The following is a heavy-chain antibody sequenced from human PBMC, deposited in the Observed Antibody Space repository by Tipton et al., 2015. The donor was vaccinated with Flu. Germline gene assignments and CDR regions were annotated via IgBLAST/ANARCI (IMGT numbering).Heavy chain of an antibody. CDR1: GFTFDDYA. Sequence: SLRLSCAAPGFTFDDYAMHWVRQAPGKGLEWVSGISWNSASIDYADSVKGRFTISRDNAKNSLYLQMNSLRAEDTALYYCAKDMSPSAMGGVDWGQGTLVTVSS. V-gene: IGHV3-9*01. J-gene: IGHJ1*01. CDR3: AKDMSPSAMGGVD. CDR2: ISWNSASI. D-gene: IGHD1-26*01.